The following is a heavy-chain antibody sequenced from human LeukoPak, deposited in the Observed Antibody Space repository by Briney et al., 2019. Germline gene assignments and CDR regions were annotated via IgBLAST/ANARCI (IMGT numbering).Heavy chain of an antibody. V-gene: IGHV4-34*01. D-gene: IGHD6-13*01. CDR2: INHSGST. CDR1: GGPFSGYY. Sequence: PSETLSLTCAVYGGPFSGYYWSWIRQPPGKGLEWIGEINHSGSTNYNPSLKSRVTISVDTSKNQFSLKLSSVTAADTAVYYCARGHSSSWYDYWGQGTLVTVSS. J-gene: IGHJ4*02. CDR3: ARGHSSSWYDY.